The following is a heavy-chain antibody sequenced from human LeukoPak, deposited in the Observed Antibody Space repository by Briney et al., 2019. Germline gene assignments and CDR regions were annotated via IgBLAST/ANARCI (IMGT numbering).Heavy chain of an antibody. CDR1: GFTFSSYA. D-gene: IGHD5-12*01. J-gene: IGHJ4*02. Sequence: GGSLRPSCAASGFTFSSYAMSWVRQAPGKGLEWVSAISGSGGSTYYADSVKGQFTISRDNSKNTLYLQMNSLRAEDTAVYYCARDRGYTQDYWGQGTLVTVSS. CDR3: ARDRGYTQDY. CDR2: ISGSGGST. V-gene: IGHV3-23*01.